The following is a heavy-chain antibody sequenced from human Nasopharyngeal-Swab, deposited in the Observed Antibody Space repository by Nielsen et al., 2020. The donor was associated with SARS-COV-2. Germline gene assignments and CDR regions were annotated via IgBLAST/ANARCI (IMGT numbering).Heavy chain of an antibody. CDR1: GYTFTSYY. CDR3: ARVVYDYGDGGDY. CDR2: INPSGGST. D-gene: IGHD4-17*01. Sequence: ASVKVSCKASGYTFTSYYMHWVRQAPGQGLEWMGIINPSGGSTTYAQKFQGRVAMTRDTSTSTVYMELSSLRSEDTAVYYCARVVYDYGDGGDYWGQGTLVTVSS. J-gene: IGHJ4*02. V-gene: IGHV1-46*01.